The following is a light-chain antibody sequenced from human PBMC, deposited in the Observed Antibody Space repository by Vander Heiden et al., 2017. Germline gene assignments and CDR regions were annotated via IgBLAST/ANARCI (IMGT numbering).Light chain of an antibody. J-gene: IGKJ4*01. CDR2: AAS. CDR3: QQLNSYPLT. V-gene: IGKV1-9*01. CDR1: QGIRSY. Sequence: IQLTHSPSSLSASVGDRVTITGRASQGIRSYLAWYQQKPGKAPKLLIYAASTLQSGVPSRFSGSGSGTDFTLTISSLQPEDFATYYCQQLNSYPLTFGGGTKVEIK.